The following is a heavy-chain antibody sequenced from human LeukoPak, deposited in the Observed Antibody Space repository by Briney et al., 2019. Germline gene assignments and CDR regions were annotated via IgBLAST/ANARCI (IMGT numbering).Heavy chain of an antibody. Sequence: SETLSLTCSVSGDSISTYYWSWIRQPPGKGLEWLGYIYYSGSTNYNPSLKSRVTISVDTSKNQFSLKLSSVTAADTAVYYCARGGRGGNYYDSSGYYVAPFDYWGQGTLVTVSS. CDR2: IYYSGST. V-gene: IGHV4-59*01. CDR1: GDSISTYY. CDR3: ARGGRGGNYYDSSGYYVAPFDY. D-gene: IGHD3-22*01. J-gene: IGHJ4*02.